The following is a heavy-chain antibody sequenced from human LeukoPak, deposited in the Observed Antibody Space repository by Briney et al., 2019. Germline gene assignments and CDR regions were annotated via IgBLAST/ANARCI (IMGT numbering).Heavy chain of an antibody. D-gene: IGHD5-18*01. CDR1: GFTFSSYA. CDR2: ISGSGGST. CDR3: AKDFIARYSYGYINWFDP. Sequence: GGSLRLSCAASGFTFSSYAMSWVRQAPGKGLEWVSAISGSGGSTYYADSVKGRFTISRDSSKNTLYLQMNSLRAEDTAVYYCAKDFIARYSYGYINWFDPWGQGTLVTVSS. J-gene: IGHJ5*02. V-gene: IGHV3-23*01.